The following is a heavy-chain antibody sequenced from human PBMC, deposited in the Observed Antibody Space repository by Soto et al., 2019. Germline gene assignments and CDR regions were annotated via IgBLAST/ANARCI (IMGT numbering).Heavy chain of an antibody. D-gene: IGHD4-17*01. CDR2: IIPILGIA. CDR1: GGTFSSYT. Sequence: GASVKVSSKASGGTFSSYTISSVRQAPGQGREWMGRIIPILGIANYAQKFQGRVTITADKSTSTAYMELSSLRSEDTAVDCCATYGVDFGYWGQGTLVTVSS. CDR3: ATYGVDFGY. J-gene: IGHJ4*02. V-gene: IGHV1-69*02.